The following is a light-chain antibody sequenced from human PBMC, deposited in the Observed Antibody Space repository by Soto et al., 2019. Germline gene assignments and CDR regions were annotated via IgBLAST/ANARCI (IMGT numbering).Light chain of an antibody. CDR1: QSVSSY. J-gene: IGKJ1*01. CDR3: QQRRNWPLT. V-gene: IGKV3-11*01. CDR2: DAS. Sequence: EIVLTQSPATLSLSPGDRATLSCRASQSVSSYFAWYQQRPGQAPRLLIYDASNRATGIPARFSGSGSGTDFTLTISSLEPEDFAVYYCQQRRNWPLTFGQGTKVEIK.